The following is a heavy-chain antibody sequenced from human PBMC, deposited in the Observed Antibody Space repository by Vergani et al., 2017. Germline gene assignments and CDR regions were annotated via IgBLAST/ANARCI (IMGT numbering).Heavy chain of an antibody. CDR1: GFTFSSYS. V-gene: IGHV3-48*01. CDR3: ADDLWGYCSGGSCYYFDY. D-gene: IGHD2-15*01. J-gene: IGHJ4*02. CDR2: ISSSSSTI. Sequence: EVQLVESGGGLVQPGGSLRLSCAASGFTFSSYSMNWVRQAPGKGLEWVSYISSSSSTIYYADSVKGRFTISIDNAKNSLYLQMNRLRAEDTAVDYCADDLWGYCSGGSCYYFDYWGQGTLVTVSS.